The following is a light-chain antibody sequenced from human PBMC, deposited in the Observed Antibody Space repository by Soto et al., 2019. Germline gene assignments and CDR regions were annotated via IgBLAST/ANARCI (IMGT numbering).Light chain of an antibody. CDR3: QSYDSRLSGYVV. J-gene: IGLJ2*01. V-gene: IGLV1-40*01. Sequence: QSVLTQPPSVSAAPGQTVTISCTGSGSNIGAGYDVHWYQHLPGRAPKLLIYGNIIRPSGVPDRFSASKSGTSASLAITGLQAEDEGGYYCQSYDSRLSGYVVFGGGTKVTVL. CDR2: GNI. CDR1: GSNIGAGYD.